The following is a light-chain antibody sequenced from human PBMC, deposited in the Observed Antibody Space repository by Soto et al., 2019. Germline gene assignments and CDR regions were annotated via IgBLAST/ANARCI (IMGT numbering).Light chain of an antibody. J-gene: IGKJ1*01. CDR2: GAS. CDR3: QQYNDWPTT. V-gene: IGKV3-15*01. CDR1: QSVSSN. Sequence: ERVMAQSPAALSVSPGERAALCCRASQSVSSNLAWYQQKPGQAPRLLIYGASTRATGVPARFSGSGSGTDFSLTITSLQSDDFGVYYCQQYNDWPTTFGQGTKVDIK.